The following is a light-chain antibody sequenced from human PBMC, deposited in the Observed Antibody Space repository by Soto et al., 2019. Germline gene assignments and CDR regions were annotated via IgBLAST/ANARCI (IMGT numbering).Light chain of an antibody. Sequence: QSALTQPPSASGSPGQSVTISCTGTSSDVGGYNYVSWYQQYPGKAPKLMIYEVSKRPSGVPDRFSGSKSGNTASLTVSGLQAEDEADYYCSSYAGSNNLVFGTGTQLTVL. V-gene: IGLV2-8*01. CDR3: SSYAGSNNLV. CDR1: SSDVGGYNY. J-gene: IGLJ1*01. CDR2: EVS.